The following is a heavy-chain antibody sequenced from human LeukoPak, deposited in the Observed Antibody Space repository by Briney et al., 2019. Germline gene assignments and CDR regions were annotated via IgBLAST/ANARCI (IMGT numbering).Heavy chain of an antibody. CDR2: IYHSGST. J-gene: IGHJ5*02. CDR1: GYSISSGYY. Sequence: SETLSLTCTVSGYSISSGYYWGWIRQPPGKGLEWIGSIYHSGSTYYNPSLKSRVTISVDTSKNQFSLKLSSVTAADTAVYYCARDTARQYSSSSGWFDPWGQGTLVTVSS. D-gene: IGHD6-6*01. CDR3: ARDTARQYSSSSGWFDP. V-gene: IGHV4-38-2*02.